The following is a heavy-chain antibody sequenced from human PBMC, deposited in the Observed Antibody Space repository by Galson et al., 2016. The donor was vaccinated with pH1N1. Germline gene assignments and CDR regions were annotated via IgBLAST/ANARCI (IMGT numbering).Heavy chain of an antibody. Sequence: SLRLSCAASGFTFSDYAIHWVRQAPGKGLEWVALISSDGSNKDYADSVKGRFIVSRDYSKTALQMNSLKAEDTAVYYCAQESQPRATLGDFDSWGQGSLVIVSS. CDR1: GFTFSDYA. CDR3: AQESQPRATLGDFDS. J-gene: IGHJ4*02. V-gene: IGHV3-30*18. D-gene: IGHD3-16*01. CDR2: ISSDGSNK.